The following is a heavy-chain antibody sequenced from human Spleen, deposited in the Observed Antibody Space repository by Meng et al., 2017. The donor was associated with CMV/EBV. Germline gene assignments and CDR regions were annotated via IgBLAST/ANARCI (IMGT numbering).Heavy chain of an antibody. CDR2: DYYSGTA. CDR1: GDSIRSGDYF. Sequence: GDSIRSGDYFWSWIRQTPGKGLEWIGFDYYSGTAYYNPSLKSRASISLDISRNQFSLRLTSVTAADTAVYYCAAWGMGRDVNNYFDPWGRGTLVTVSS. J-gene: IGHJ5*02. V-gene: IGHV4-30-4*01. CDR3: AAWGMGRDVNNYFDP. D-gene: IGHD3-16*01.